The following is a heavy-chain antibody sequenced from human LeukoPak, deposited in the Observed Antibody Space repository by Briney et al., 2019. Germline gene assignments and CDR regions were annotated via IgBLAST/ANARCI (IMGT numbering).Heavy chain of an antibody. V-gene: IGHV5-51*01. CDR2: SYPGDSDT. CDR3: ARQRYSGSYYWDYYYGMDV. Sequence: GESLRISCKGSGXSFTSYWIGWVRQMPGKGLEWMGISYPGDSDTRYSPSFQGQVTISADKSISTAYLQWSSLKASDTAMYYCARQRYSGSYYWDYYYGMDVWGQGTTVTVSS. D-gene: IGHD1-26*01. J-gene: IGHJ6*02. CDR1: GXSFTSYW.